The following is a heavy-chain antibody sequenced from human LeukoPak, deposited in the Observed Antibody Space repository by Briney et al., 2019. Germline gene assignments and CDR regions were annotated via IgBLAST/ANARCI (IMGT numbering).Heavy chain of an antibody. D-gene: IGHD2-21*01. CDR1: GGTFSSYA. Sequence: ASVKVSCKASGGTFSSYAISWVRQAPGQGLEWMGRIIPIFGTANYAQKFQGRVTITTDESMSTAYMELSSLRSEDTAVYYCARDLDPLDYCGGDCYSGSGAFDIWGQGTMVTVSS. CDR3: ARDLDPLDYCGGDCYSGSGAFDI. CDR2: IIPIFGTA. J-gene: IGHJ3*02. V-gene: IGHV1-69*05.